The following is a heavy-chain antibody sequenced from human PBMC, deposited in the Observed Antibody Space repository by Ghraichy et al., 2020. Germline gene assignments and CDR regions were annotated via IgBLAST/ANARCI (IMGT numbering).Heavy chain of an antibody. CDR1: GFTFNIYA. CDR3: ARGDRTIGWDP. CDR2: IGRTGVDT. Sequence: GGSLTLSCAASGFTFNIYAMSWVRQAPGEGLEWVSAIGRTGVDTYYPDSVKGRFTISRDNFRNTLFLQLNNLRADDTAVYYCARGDRTIGWDPWGQGVLVTVSS. D-gene: IGHD6-19*01. V-gene: IGHV3-23*01. J-gene: IGHJ5*02.